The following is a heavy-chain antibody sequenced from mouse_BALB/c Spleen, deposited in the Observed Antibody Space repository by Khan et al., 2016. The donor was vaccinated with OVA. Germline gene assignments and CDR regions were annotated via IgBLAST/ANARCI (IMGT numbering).Heavy chain of an antibody. CDR3: ARQPGYYVGSAIDY. CDR2: ISSGGSYT. CDR1: GFTFSSYG. D-gene: IGHD2-3*01. J-gene: IGHJ4*01. Sequence: EVQLVESGGDLVKPGGSLKLSCAASGFTFSSYGMSWVRQTPDKRLEWVAAISSGGSYTYYPDSVKGRFTISRDNAKNTLYLQMSSLKSEDTAMYYCARQPGYYVGSAIDYWGQGTSVTVSS. V-gene: IGHV5-6*01.